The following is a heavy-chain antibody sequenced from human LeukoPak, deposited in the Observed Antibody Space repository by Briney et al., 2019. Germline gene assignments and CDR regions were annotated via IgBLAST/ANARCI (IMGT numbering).Heavy chain of an antibody. J-gene: IGHJ3*02. CDR3: AGRLTGTGACDI. D-gene: IGHD1-20*01. Sequence: GESLKISCRVLGFSFSCYWIGGVRQMPGKGLEWMGIIYPGDSDTRYSPSFQGQVSISADESISTACLQWNSLKGAESAMYYCAGRLTGTGACDIWGQGTMVSDSS. CDR1: GFSFSCYW. V-gene: IGHV5-51*01. CDR2: IYPGDSDT.